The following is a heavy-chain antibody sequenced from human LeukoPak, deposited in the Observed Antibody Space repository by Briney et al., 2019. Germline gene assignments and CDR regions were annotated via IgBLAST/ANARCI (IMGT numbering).Heavy chain of an antibody. D-gene: IGHD3-22*01. CDR2: INPSGGST. CDR3: ARDYGAGVVVTPDLPDY. J-gene: IGHJ4*02. Sequence: ASVKVSCKASGYTFTGYYMHWVRQAPGQGLEWMGIINPSGGSTSYAQKFQGRVTMTRDTSTSTVYMELSSLRSEDTAVYYCARDYGAGVVVTPDLPDYWGQGTLVTVSS. V-gene: IGHV1-46*01. CDR1: GYTFTGYY.